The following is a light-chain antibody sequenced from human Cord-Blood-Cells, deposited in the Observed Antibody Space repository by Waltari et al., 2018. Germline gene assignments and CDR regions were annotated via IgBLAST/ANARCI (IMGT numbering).Light chain of an antibody. CDR2: EVS. J-gene: IGLJ3*02. Sequence: QSALTQPPSASGSPGPSVTISCTGTSSDVGGYNYVSWYQQHPGKAPKPMIYEVSKRPSGVPDRFSGSKSGNTASLTVSGLQAEDEADYYCSSYAGSNKRVFGGGTKLTVL. CDR1: SSDVGGYNY. V-gene: IGLV2-8*01. CDR3: SSYAGSNKRV.